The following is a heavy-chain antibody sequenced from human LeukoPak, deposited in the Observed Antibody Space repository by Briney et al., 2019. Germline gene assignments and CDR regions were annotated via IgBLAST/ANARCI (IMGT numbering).Heavy chain of an antibody. V-gene: IGHV3-21*01. Sequence: GGSLRLSCAASGFTFSSYSMNWVRQAPWKGLEWVSSISSSSSYIYYADSVKGRFTISRDNAKNSLYLQINSLRAEDTAVYYCARGDYYGSGTPGYWGQGTLVTVSS. CDR2: ISSSSSYI. CDR1: GFTFSSYS. J-gene: IGHJ4*02. CDR3: ARGDYYGSGTPGY. D-gene: IGHD3-10*01.